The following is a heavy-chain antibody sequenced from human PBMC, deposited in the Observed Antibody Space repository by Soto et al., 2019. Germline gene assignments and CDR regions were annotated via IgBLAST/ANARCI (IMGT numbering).Heavy chain of an antibody. CDR3: ARAQAMAYYYYMDV. Sequence: QVQLVESGGGVVQPGRSLRLSCAASGFTFSSYGMHWVRQAPGKGLEWVAVIWYDGSNKYYADSVKGRFTISRDNSKNTLYLQMNSLRAEDTAVYYCARAQAMAYYYYMDVWGKGTTVTGSS. V-gene: IGHV3-33*01. D-gene: IGHD5-18*01. J-gene: IGHJ6*03. CDR1: GFTFSSYG. CDR2: IWYDGSNK.